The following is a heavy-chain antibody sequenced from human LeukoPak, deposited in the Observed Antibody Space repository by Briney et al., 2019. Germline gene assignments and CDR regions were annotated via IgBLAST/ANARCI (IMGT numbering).Heavy chain of an antibody. Sequence: SQTLSLTCAISGDSVSSNSAAWNWIRQSPSRGLEWLGRTYYRSKWYNDYAVSVQVRITVDPDTSKNKFALQLNSVTPEGTAVYYCARSDSGWIDFWGQGTLVTVSS. J-gene: IGHJ4*02. V-gene: IGHV6-1*01. D-gene: IGHD6-19*01. CDR1: GDSVSSNSAA. CDR3: ARSDSGWIDF. CDR2: TYYRSKWYN.